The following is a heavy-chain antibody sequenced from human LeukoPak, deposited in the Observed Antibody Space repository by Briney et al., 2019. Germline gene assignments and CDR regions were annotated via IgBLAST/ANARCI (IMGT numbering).Heavy chain of an antibody. CDR3: ARVGIAAAGTLNWYFDL. CDR1: GYTFTSYA. J-gene: IGHJ2*01. V-gene: IGHV7-4-1*02. Sequence: GASVKVSCRASGYTFTSYAMNWVRQAPGQGLEWMGWINTNTGNPTYAQGFTGRFVFSLDTSVSTAYLQISSLKAEDTAVYYCARVGIAAAGTLNWYFDLRGRGTLVTVSS. CDR2: INTNTGNP. D-gene: IGHD6-13*01.